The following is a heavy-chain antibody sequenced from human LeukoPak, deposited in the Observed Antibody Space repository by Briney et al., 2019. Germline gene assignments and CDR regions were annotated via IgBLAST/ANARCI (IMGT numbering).Heavy chain of an antibody. CDR1: GFTFDDYA. D-gene: IGHD2-2*01. Sequence: GGSLRLSCAASGFTFDDYAMHWVRQPPGKGLEWVSGISWNSGSIGYADSVTGRFTISRDNAKNSLYLQMNSLSAEDTALYYCAKGYCSSTSCYVGYYYYDMDVWGQGTTVTVSS. J-gene: IGHJ6*02. CDR2: ISWNSGSI. V-gene: IGHV3-9*01. CDR3: AKGYCSSTSCYVGYYYYDMDV.